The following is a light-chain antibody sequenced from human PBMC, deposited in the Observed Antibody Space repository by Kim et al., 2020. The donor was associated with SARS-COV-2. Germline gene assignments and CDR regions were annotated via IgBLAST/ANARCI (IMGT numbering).Light chain of an antibody. Sequence: DIQMTQSPSSLSASVGDRVTISCRASQDITNDLGWYQQKPGESPKRLIFATSNLQSGVPSRFSGSGSGTEFTLTISSLQPEDFATYYCLQYNDFPWTFGQGTKVEIK. CDR2: ATS. CDR3: LQYNDFPWT. J-gene: IGKJ1*01. CDR1: QDITND. V-gene: IGKV1-17*01.